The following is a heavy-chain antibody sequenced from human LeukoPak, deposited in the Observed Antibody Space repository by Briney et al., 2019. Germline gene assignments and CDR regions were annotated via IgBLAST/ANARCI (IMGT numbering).Heavy chain of an antibody. Sequence: SQTLSLTCAISGDSVSSNSNAWNWVRQSPSRGLEWLGRTCYRSKWYIDYAVSVKSRMTINPDTTKNQFSLQLNSVTPEDTAIYYCARRLTQYDCFDPWGQGILVTVSS. V-gene: IGHV6-1*01. J-gene: IGHJ5*02. CDR1: GDSVSSNSNA. D-gene: IGHD2-2*01. CDR2: TCYRSKWYI. CDR3: ARRLTQYDCFDP.